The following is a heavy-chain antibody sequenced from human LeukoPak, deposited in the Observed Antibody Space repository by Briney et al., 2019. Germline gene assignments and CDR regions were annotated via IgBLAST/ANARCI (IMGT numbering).Heavy chain of an antibody. CDR1: GFTVSSNY. D-gene: IGHD3-10*01. CDR3: ATGRGSGSYRFDY. CDR2: IYSGDST. Sequence: GGSLRLSCAASGFTVSSNYMSWVRQAPGKGLEWVSVIYSGDSTYYADSVKGRFTISRGNSKNTLFLQMNSLRAEDTAVYYCATGRGSGSYRFDYWGQGTLVTVSS. J-gene: IGHJ4*02. V-gene: IGHV3-53*01.